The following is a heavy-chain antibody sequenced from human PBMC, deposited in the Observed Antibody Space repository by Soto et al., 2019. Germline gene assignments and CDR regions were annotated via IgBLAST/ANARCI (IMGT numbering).Heavy chain of an antibody. J-gene: IGHJ2*01. Sequence: QVQLVESGGGVVQPGRSLRLSCAASGFTFSSYAMHWVRQAPGKGLEWVAVISYDGSNKYYADSVKGRFTISRDNSKNTLYLQMNSLRAEDTAVYYCARPPADYGEYWYFDLWGRGTLVTVSS. CDR3: ARPPADYGEYWYFDL. CDR2: ISYDGSNK. CDR1: GFTFSSYA. D-gene: IGHD4-17*01. V-gene: IGHV3-30-3*01.